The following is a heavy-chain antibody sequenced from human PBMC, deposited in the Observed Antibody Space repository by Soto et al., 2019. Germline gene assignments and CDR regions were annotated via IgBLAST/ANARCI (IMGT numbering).Heavy chain of an antibody. V-gene: IGHV3-23*01. CDR3: AKGNFISPDASYDDY. D-gene: IGHD2-2*01. Sequence: EVQLLESGGGLVQPGGSLRLSCAASGFTFSSYAMRWVRQAPGKGLEWVSGISDSGGRTYYADSVKGRFTISGDKSKNTVYLQMNSLTAEDTALYYCAKGNFISPDASYDDYWGQGSLVTVSS. CDR2: ISDSGGRT. J-gene: IGHJ4*02. CDR1: GFTFSSYA.